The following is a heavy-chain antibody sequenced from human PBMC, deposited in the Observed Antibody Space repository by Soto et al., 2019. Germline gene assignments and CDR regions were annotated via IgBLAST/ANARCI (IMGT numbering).Heavy chain of an antibody. J-gene: IGHJ1*01. D-gene: IGHD6-19*01. CDR3: AKERTPRQWLVRSFQH. CDR2: ISYDGSNK. V-gene: IGHV3-30*18. CDR1: GFTFSSYG. Sequence: QVQLVESGGGVVQPGRSLRLSCAASGFTFSSYGMHWVRQAPGKGLEWVAVISYDGSNKYYADSVKGRFTISRDNSKNTLYLQMNSLRAEDTAVYYCAKERTPRQWLVRSFQHWGQGTLVTVSS.